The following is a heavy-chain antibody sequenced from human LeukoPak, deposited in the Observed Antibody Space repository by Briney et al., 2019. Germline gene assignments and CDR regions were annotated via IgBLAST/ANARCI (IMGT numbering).Heavy chain of an antibody. V-gene: IGHV3-23*01. CDR2: ISGSGGST. J-gene: IGHJ4*02. D-gene: IGHD6-19*01. CDR3: AKGVIAVAATLFDY. Sequence: GGSLRLSCAASGFTFSTYSMNWVRQAPGKGLEWVSAISGSGGSTYYADSVKGRFTISRDNSKNTLYLQMNSLRAEDTAVYYCAKGVIAVAATLFDYWGQGTLVTVSS. CDR1: GFTFSTYS.